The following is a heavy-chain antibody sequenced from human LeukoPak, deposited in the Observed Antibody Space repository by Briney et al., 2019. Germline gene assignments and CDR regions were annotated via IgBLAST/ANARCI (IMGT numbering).Heavy chain of an antibody. V-gene: IGHV3-7*01. J-gene: IGHJ4*02. Sequence: GGSLRLSCTVSGITFSRYWMSWDRQAPGKGLEWVANINQDGNRENYVDSVKGRFSISRDNAKNSLFLQMHSLRAEDTAVYYCATTFPYCSDGTCALGGQGTLVTVSS. CDR2: INQDGNRE. CDR1: GITFSRYW. CDR3: ATTFPYCSDGTCAL. D-gene: IGHD2-15*01.